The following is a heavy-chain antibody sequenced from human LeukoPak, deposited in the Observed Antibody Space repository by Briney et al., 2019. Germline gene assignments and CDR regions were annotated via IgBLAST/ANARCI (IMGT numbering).Heavy chain of an antibody. CDR3: AKSYDFWSDPTGGFDY. Sequence: GGSLRLSCAASGFTFSHYNMNWVRQAPGKGLEWVSSISSSSSYIYYADSLKGRFTISRDNAKNSLYLQMNSLRAEDTAVYYCAKSYDFWSDPTGGFDYWGQGTLVTVSS. V-gene: IGHV3-21*01. CDR1: GFTFSHYN. J-gene: IGHJ4*02. D-gene: IGHD3-3*01. CDR2: ISSSSSYI.